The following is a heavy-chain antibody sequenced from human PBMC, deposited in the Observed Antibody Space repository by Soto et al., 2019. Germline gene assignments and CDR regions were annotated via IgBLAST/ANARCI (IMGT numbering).Heavy chain of an antibody. D-gene: IGHD3-22*01. J-gene: IGHJ5*02. Sequence: ASVKVSCKASGFTFTRSAVQWVRQARGQRLEWIGWIVVGSGNTNYAQKFQERVTITRDMSTSTAYMELSSLRSEDTAVYYCAADPQYFDSSGNYRYYFDPWGQGTLVTVSS. CDR2: IVVGSGNT. V-gene: IGHV1-58*01. CDR3: AADPQYFDSSGNYRYYFDP. CDR1: GFTFTRSA.